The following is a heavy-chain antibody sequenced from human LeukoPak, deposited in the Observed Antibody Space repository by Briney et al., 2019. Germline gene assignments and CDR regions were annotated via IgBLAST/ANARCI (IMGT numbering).Heavy chain of an antibody. CDR3: AKWLATYYYDSSGSDAFDI. CDR1: GFTFNSYA. CDR2: ISSSGGST. Sequence: GSLRLSCAASGFTFNSYAMTWVRQAPGKGLEWVSVISSSGGSTYYADSVKGRFSISRDNSKNTLYLQMNSLRAEDTAVYYCAKWLATYYYDSSGSDAFDIWGQGTMVTVSS. D-gene: IGHD3-22*01. V-gene: IGHV3-23*01. J-gene: IGHJ3*02.